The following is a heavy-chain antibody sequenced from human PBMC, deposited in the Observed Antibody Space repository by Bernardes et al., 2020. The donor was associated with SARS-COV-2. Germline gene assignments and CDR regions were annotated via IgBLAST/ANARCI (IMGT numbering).Heavy chain of an antibody. D-gene: IGHD2-15*01. CDR3: ARDLVVYGMDV. V-gene: IGHV3-66*02. J-gene: IGHJ6*02. CDR2: IYSGGST. CDR1: GFTFSSYW. Sequence: GGSLRLSCAASGFTFSSYWMSWVRQAPGKGLEWVSVIYSGGSTYYADSVKGRFTISRDNSKNTLYLQMNSLRAEDTAVYYCARDLVVYGMDVWGQGTTVTVSS.